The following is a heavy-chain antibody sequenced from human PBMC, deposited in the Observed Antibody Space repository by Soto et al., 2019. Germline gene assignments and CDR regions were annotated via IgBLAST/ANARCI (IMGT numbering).Heavy chain of an antibody. V-gene: IGHV3-23*01. D-gene: IGHD1-1*01. CDR2: IDSNGGDT. CDR3: ATQDFRGATGTT. J-gene: IGHJ4*02. Sequence: GGSLRLSCAASGFTFNNYAMGWVRQPPGKGLEWVSLIDSNGGDTYYVDSVKGRFTISRDNSKNTLYLQMNSLRAEDMAVYYCATQDFRGATGTTWGQGTLVTVSS. CDR1: GFTFNNYA.